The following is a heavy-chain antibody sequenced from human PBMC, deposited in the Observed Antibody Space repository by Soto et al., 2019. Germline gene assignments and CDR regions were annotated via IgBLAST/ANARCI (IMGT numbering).Heavy chain of an antibody. D-gene: IGHD4-17*01. Sequence: QLQLQESGPRLVKPSEPLSLTCTVSGGSIGFSNYYWGWIRQPPGKGLEWIGSIYYSGNTYYNPSLKSRVTISVDTSKNQFSLKLSSVTATDTAVYYCARLDYGDYADDYWGQGTLVTVSS. J-gene: IGHJ4*02. CDR2: IYYSGNT. CDR3: ARLDYGDYADDY. V-gene: IGHV4-39*01. CDR1: GGSIGFSNYY.